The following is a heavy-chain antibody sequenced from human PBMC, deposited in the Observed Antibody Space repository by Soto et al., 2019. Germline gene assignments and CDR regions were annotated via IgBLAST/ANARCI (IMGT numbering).Heavy chain of an antibody. J-gene: IGHJ4*02. CDR1: GGSISSKSYS. V-gene: IGHV4-39*07. CDR2: FYYNGST. Sequence: NPSETLSLTCSVSGGSISSKSYSWGWIRQPPGKGLEWIGTFYYNGSTQYNPSLKSRVAMSVDTSKNQFSLKLNSVTAADTAVYYCAREPSWSGYFEFWGQGALVTVSS. D-gene: IGHD3-3*01. CDR3: AREPSWSGYFEF.